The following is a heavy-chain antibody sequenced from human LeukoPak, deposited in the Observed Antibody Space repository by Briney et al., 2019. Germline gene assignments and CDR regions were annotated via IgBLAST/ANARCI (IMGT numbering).Heavy chain of an antibody. CDR3: TRDPSALDY. V-gene: IGHV3-48*01. Sequence: GGSLRLSCAASGFTFSSYSMNWVRQAPGKGLEWVSYITRSSNTIHYADSVKGRFTISRDNAKNALFLQMNSLRAEDTAVYCCTRDPSALDYWGQGTLVTVSS. CDR1: GFTFSSYS. J-gene: IGHJ4*02. CDR2: ITRSSNTI.